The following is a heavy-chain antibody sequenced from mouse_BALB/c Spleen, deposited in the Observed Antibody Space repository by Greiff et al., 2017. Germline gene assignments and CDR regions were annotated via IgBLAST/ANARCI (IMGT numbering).Heavy chain of an antibody. CDR1: GFTFSSFG. CDR2: ISSGSSTI. D-gene: IGHD1-2*01. CDR3: ARRAITTATMDY. J-gene: IGHJ4*01. Sequence: EVHLVESGGGLVQPGGSRKLSFAASGFTFSSFGMHWVRQAPEKGLEWVAYISSGSSTIYYADTVKGRFTISRDNPKNTLFLQMTSLRSEDTAMYYCARRAITTATMDYWGQGTSVTVSS. V-gene: IGHV5-17*02.